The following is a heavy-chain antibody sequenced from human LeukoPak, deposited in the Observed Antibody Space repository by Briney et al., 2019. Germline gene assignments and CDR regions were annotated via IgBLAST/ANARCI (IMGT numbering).Heavy chain of an antibody. D-gene: IGHD2-15*01. CDR1: GFTFSSYW. Sequence: GGSLRLSCAASGFTFSSYWMSWVRQAPGKGLEWVANIKQDGSEKYYVDSVKGRFTISRDNAKNSLYLQMNSLRAEDTAVYYCAREGSYCSGGSCCAFDIWGQGTMVTVSS. J-gene: IGHJ3*02. V-gene: IGHV3-7*01. CDR2: IKQDGSEK. CDR3: AREGSYCSGGSCCAFDI.